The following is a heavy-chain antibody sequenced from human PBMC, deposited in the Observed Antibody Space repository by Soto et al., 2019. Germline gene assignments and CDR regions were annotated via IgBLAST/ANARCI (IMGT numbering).Heavy chain of an antibody. J-gene: IGHJ6*02. Sequence: QVQLVQSGDEVKKPGASVKVSCKASGYIFVNYGIAWVRQAPGQGLEWMGWISPYTGNTHSSSKVQGRLTMTTDTSTSTAYMDLGSLTSDDTAVYYCVMVDNYVTPTPQDVWGQGTTVTVSS. CDR1: GYIFVNYG. CDR3: VMVDNYVTPTPQDV. V-gene: IGHV1-18*01. D-gene: IGHD3-16*01. CDR2: ISPYTGNT.